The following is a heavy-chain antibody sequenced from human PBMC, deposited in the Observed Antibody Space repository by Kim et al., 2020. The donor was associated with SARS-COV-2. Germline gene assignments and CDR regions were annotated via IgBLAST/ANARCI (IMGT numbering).Heavy chain of an antibody. CDR3: ARAPPRFIAVAGNFDY. CDR2: IYHSGST. Sequence: SETLSLTCAVSGGSISSSSWWSWVRQRPGKGLEWIGEIYHSGSTNYNPSLKSRVTISLDKSKNQFSLKLSSVTAADTAVYYCARAPPRFIAVAGNFDYWGQGTLVTVSS. D-gene: IGHD6-19*01. J-gene: IGHJ4*02. CDR1: GGSISSSSW. V-gene: IGHV4-4*02.